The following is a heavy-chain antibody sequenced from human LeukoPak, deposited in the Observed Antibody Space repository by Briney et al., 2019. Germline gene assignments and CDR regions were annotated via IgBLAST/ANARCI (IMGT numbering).Heavy chain of an antibody. CDR2: IKEDGSEK. CDR3: AKSGSSVFWS. J-gene: IGHJ5*02. V-gene: IGHV3-7*03. CDR1: GFTFTNHW. D-gene: IGHD3-3*02. Sequence: GGSLRLSCAASGFTFTNHWMSWVRQAPGKGLEWVANIKEDGSEKYYVDSVKGRFTVSRDNVKTSLFLQMNSLRVDDTAVYYCAKSGSSVFWSWGQGTLVTVSS.